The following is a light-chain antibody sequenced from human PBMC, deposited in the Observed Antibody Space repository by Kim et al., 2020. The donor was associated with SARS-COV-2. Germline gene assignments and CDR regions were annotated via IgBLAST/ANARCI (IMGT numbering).Light chain of an antibody. CDR1: SSDIGGHNS. CDR3: GSYTSSTTLV. J-gene: IGLJ2*01. V-gene: IGLV2-14*03. Sequence: QSVLTQPASVSGSPGQSITISCTGTSSDIGGHNSVSWYQQHPGKAPKVMIYDVSNRPSGVSNRFSGSKSGNTASLSISGLQAEDEADYYCGSYTSSTTLVFGGGTQLTVL. CDR2: DVS.